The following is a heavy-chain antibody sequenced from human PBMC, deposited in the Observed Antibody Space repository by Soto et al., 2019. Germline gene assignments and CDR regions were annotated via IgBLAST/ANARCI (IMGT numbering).Heavy chain of an antibody. D-gene: IGHD3-3*01. CDR1: GYPVTAYY. V-gene: IGHV1-2*01. Sequence: QLHLVQSGAVVKKPGASVTVSCSASGYPVTAYYMHWVRQAPGRGLEWMGGINPATGAAKYTQTFLGGGANTRDTSSSTVFTELSGRTSEDTALFYCSKGGGVGVAGSAAFDMWGQGTLVTVSS. CDR2: INPATGAA. CDR3: SKGGGVGVAGSAAFDM. J-gene: IGHJ3*02.